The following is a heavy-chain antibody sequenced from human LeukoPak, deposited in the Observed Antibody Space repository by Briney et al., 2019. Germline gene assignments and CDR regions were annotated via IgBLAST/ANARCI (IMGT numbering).Heavy chain of an antibody. D-gene: IGHD2-2*01. V-gene: IGHV7-4-1*01. CDR2: INTNTGNP. CDR3: ARDHCSSTSCYGYYFDY. CDR1: GYTFTSYA. Sequence: ASVKVSCKASGYTFTSYAMNWVRQAPGQGLEWMGWINTNTGNPTYAQGFTGRFVFSLDTSVSTAYLQIGSLKVEDTAVYYCARDHCSSTSCYGYYFDYWGQGTLVTVSS. J-gene: IGHJ4*02.